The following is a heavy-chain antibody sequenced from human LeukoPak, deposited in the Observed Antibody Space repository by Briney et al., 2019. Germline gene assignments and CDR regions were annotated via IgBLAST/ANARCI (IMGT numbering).Heavy chain of an antibody. D-gene: IGHD3-22*01. J-gene: IGHJ4*02. V-gene: IGHV1-24*01. CDR2: FDPEDGET. CDR1: GYTLTELS. Sequence: GASVKVSCKVSGYTLTELSMHWVRQAPGKGLEWMGGFDPEDGETIYAQKFQGRVTMTTDTSTSTAYMELRSLRSDDTAVYYCARARTMYYYDSSVDWGQGTLVTVSS. CDR3: ARARTMYYYDSSVD.